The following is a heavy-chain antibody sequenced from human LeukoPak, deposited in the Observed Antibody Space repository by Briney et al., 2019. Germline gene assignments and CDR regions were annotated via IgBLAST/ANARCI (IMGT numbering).Heavy chain of an antibody. CDR2: IDSSGGYM. V-gene: IGHV3-21*01. Sequence: GGSLRLSCEASGFTFNTYSMNWARQAPGKGLEWVSPIDSSGGYMFYADSVKGRFTISRDSAKNSLYLQVNSLRAEDTAVYYCARDIYGSGPPVGDTIDYWGQGTLVTVSS. CDR1: GFTFNTYS. J-gene: IGHJ4*02. CDR3: ARDIYGSGPPVGDTIDY. D-gene: IGHD3-10*01.